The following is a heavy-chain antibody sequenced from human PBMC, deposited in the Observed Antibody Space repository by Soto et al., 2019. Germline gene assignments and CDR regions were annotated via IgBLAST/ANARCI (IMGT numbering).Heavy chain of an antibody. CDR3: ARDNDY. V-gene: IGHV3-30-3*01. Sequence: VQLVESGGDVVQPGRSLRLSCAASGFTFSSYAMHWVRQAPGKGLEWVAVISYDGTTIHYADSVKGRFTISRDNSKNTVYLQMNSLILDDTAVYYCARDNDYWGQGTLVTVSS. J-gene: IGHJ4*02. CDR2: ISYDGTTI. CDR1: GFTFSSYA.